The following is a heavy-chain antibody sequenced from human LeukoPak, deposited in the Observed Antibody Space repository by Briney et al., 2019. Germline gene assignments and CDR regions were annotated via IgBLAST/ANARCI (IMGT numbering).Heavy chain of an antibody. Sequence: SETLSLTCTVSGGSISSYYWSWIRQPPGKGLEWIGYIYYSGSTNYNPSLKSRVTISVDKSKNQFSLKLSSVTAADTAVYYCARVYYDFWSGYEANAFDIWGQGTMVTVSS. CDR2: IYYSGST. D-gene: IGHD3-3*01. J-gene: IGHJ3*02. CDR1: GGSISSYY. V-gene: IGHV4-59*01. CDR3: ARVYYDFWSGYEANAFDI.